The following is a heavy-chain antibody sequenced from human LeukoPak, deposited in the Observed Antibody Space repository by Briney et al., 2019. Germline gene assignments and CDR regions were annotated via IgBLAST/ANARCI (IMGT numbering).Heavy chain of an antibody. D-gene: IGHD3-9*01. J-gene: IGHJ4*02. CDR2: INPNSGGT. CDR3: AVVYDILTGYGFDY. V-gene: IGHV1-2*02. Sequence: GASVKVSCKASGYTFTSYGISWVRQAPGQGLEWMGWINPNSGGTNYAQKFQGRVTMTRDTSISTAYMELSRLRSDDTAVYYCAVVYDILTGYGFDYWGQGTLVTVSS. CDR1: GYTFTSYG.